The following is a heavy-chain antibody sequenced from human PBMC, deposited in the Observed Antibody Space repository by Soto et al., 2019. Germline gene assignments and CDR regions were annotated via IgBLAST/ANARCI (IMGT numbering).Heavy chain of an antibody. V-gene: IGHV3-74*03. J-gene: IGHJ4*02. CDR3: ERYRRRGHDY. D-gene: IGHD1-26*01. CDR2: ISTDGSTT. Sequence: CILQKQGKGLVWVSHISTDGSTTTYADSVKGRFTISRDNAKNTLYLQMNSLRAVDMAIYYCERYRRRGHDYWGQG.